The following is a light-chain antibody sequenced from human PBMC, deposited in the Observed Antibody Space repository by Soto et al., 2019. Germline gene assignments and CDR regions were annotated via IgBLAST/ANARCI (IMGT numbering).Light chain of an antibody. CDR1: GDLQRSHGYSY. V-gene: IGKV2-28*01. CDR3: MQVLQTPYT. J-gene: IGKJ2*01. Sequence: DIVMTQSPLSLPVIPGEPASISCRSSGDLQRSHGYSYLDWYLQKPGQSPQLLIYLGSNRASWVPDRFRGSGSGTDFTLKISRVEAEDVGVYYCMQVLQTPYTFGQGTRLEIK. CDR2: LGS.